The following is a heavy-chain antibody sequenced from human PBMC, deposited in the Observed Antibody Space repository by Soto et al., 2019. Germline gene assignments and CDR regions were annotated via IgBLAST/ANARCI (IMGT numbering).Heavy chain of an antibody. D-gene: IGHD6-13*01. CDR1: GFTFRNYA. J-gene: IGHJ4*02. V-gene: IGHV3-23*01. Sequence: EVQLLESGGGLVQPGGSLRLSCAASGFTFRNYAMTWVRQAPGKGLEWVSAINGDGGGNGGSTYYADSVKGRFTISRDNSRNTLYLHMNTLRVEDTAVYYCAKRPLAWYLGLDYWGQGALVTVSS. CDR3: AKRPLAWYLGLDY. CDR2: INGDGGGNGGST.